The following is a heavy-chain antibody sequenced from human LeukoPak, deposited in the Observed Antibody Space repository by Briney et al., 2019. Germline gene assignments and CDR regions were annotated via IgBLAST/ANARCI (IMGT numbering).Heavy chain of an antibody. CDR2: ISGSGDTT. Sequence: PGGSLRLSCAASGFTFSSYAMSWVRQAPGKGLEWVSTISGSGDTTYYTDSVRGRFTISRDSSKNTMYLQLNSLRVEDTASYYCATYNWGSRFFDNWGQGTLVTVSS. V-gene: IGHV3-23*01. D-gene: IGHD7-27*01. J-gene: IGHJ4*02. CDR1: GFTFSSYA. CDR3: ATYNWGSRFFDN.